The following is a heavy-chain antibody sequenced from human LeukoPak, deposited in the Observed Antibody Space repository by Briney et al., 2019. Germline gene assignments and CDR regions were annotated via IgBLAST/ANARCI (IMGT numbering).Heavy chain of an antibody. V-gene: IGHV4-39*01. CDR2: INYSGST. D-gene: IGHD3-10*01. CDR1: GGSISSSTYY. Sequence: PSETLSLTCPVSGGSISSSTYYWGWILQPPGKGLEWIGTINYSGSTYYNPSLKSRVTISVDTSKNQFSLKLSSVTAADTAVYYCARHKAYGSGTYSPYYFDYWGQGTLVTVSS. CDR3: ARHKAYGSGTYSPYYFDY. J-gene: IGHJ4*02.